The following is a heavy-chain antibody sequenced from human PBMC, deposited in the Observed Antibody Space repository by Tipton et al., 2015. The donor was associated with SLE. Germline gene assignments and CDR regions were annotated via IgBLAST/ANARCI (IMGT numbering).Heavy chain of an antibody. D-gene: IGHD2-15*01. Sequence: LRLSCAVYGGSFSGYYWSWIRQTTGKGLEWIGEINHSGNINYNPSLKSRVTISVDTSKNQFSLKLSFVTAADTAVYYCARPSWSCSGGSCYSDSFDTWGQGTLVTVSS. CDR2: INHSGNI. CDR1: GGSFSGYY. J-gene: IGHJ4*02. V-gene: IGHV4-34*01. CDR3: ARPSWSCSGGSCYSDSFDT.